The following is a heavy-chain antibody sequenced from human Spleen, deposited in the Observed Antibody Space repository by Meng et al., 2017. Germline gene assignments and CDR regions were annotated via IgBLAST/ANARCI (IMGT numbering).Heavy chain of an antibody. V-gene: IGHV3-30*01. CDR3: ARVVQRYSSSSAYPDYYYYYGMDV. J-gene: IGHJ6*02. CDR1: GFTFSSYA. Sequence: GGSLRLSCAASGFTFSSYAVNWVRQAPGKGLEWVAVISYDGSNKYYADSVKGRFTISRDNSKNTLYLQMNSLRAEDTAVYYCARVVQRYSSSSAYPDYYYYYGMDVWGQGTTVTVSS. CDR2: ISYDGSNK. D-gene: IGHD6-13*01.